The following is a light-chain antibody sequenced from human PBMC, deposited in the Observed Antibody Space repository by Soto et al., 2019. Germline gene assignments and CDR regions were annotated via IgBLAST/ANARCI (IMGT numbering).Light chain of an antibody. CDR3: QQYGSSPQT. CDR1: QSVSSNF. CDR2: AAS. V-gene: IGKV3-20*01. Sequence: EIVLTQSPGTLSLSPGERATLSCRASQSVSSNFLAWFQQKPGQAPRLLIYAASSRATGIPDRFSGSGSGTDFTHTISRLEPEDFAVYYCQQYGSSPQTFGQGTKVEIK. J-gene: IGKJ1*01.